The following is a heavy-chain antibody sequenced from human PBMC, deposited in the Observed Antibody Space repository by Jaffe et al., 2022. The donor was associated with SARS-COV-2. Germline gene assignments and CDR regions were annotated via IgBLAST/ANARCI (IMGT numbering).Heavy chain of an antibody. V-gene: IGHV3-9*01. CDR3: AKDINTPPGGYNSPFDY. D-gene: IGHD5-12*01. CDR1: GFNFDDFA. Sequence: EVQLVESGGGLVPPDRSLRLSCAASGFNFDDFAMHWVRQAPGKGLEWVSGISWNGDSKGYADSVKGRFTISRDNAKNALYLQMNSLRVEDTALYYCAKDINTPPGGYNSPFDYWGRGTLVTVSS. CDR2: ISWNGDSK. J-gene: IGHJ4*02.